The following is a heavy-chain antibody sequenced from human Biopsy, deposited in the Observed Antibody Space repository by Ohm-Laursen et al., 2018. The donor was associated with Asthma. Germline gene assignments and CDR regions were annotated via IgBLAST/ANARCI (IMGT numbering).Heavy chain of an antibody. CDR1: GYTFNSAG. CDR2: ISVYNGNT. V-gene: IGHV1-18*01. Sequence: SVKVSCKSSGYTFNSAGITWVRQAPGQGLEWMGWISVYNGNTKVAQKLQDRVTMITDTSTSTAYMELRSPRSDDTAVYFCARAVDYSHYYGIDVWGQGTTVTVS. J-gene: IGHJ6*02. D-gene: IGHD3-10*01. CDR3: ARAVDYSHYYGIDV.